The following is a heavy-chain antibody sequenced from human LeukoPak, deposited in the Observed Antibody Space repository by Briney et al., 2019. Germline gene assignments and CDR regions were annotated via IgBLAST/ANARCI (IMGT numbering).Heavy chain of an antibody. D-gene: IGHD2-15*01. V-gene: IGHV3-23*01. Sequence: GGSLRLSCSASGFTFSSYAMSWVRQAPGKGLEWVSAISGSGGSTYYADSVKGRFTISRDNSKNTLYLQMNSLRAEDTAVYYCAKAVVVVVAAGFDYWGQGTLVTVSS. CDR3: AKAVVVVVAAGFDY. CDR2: ISGSGGST. CDR1: GFTFSSYA. J-gene: IGHJ4*02.